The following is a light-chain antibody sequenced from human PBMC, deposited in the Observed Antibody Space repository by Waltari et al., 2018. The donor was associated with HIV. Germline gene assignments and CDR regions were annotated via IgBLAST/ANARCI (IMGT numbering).Light chain of an antibody. Sequence: DLTQPPSVSVPPGQTATITCTGDALTKRYGYWYQKKSGQAPVLLINKDTERLSGIPERCSGSSSVTSLTLTINEVRAEDEAEYYCQSSDSSGVDFVVFGGGTKLTV. V-gene: IGLV3-25*03. CDR2: KDT. CDR1: ALTKRY. CDR3: QSSDSSGVDFVV. J-gene: IGLJ2*01.